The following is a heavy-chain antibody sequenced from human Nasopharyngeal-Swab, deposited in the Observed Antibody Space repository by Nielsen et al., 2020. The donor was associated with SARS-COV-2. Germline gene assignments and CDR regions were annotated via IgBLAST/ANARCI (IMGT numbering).Heavy chain of an antibody. CDR3: ATDRGGYYDSSGYYFLDY. CDR1: GYTLTALS. D-gene: IGHD3-22*01. CDR2: FDPEDGET. V-gene: IGHV1-24*01. Sequence: ASVKVSCKVSGYTLTALSMHWVRQAPGKGLEWMGGFDPEDGETIYAQKFQGRVTMTEDTSTDTAYMELSSLRSEDTAVYYCATDRGGYYDSSGYYFLDYWGQGTLVTVSS. J-gene: IGHJ4*02.